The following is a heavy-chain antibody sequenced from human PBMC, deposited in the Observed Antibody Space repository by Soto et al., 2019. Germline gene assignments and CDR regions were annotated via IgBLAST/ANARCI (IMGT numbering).Heavy chain of an antibody. J-gene: IGHJ2*01. CDR2: IYWDDDK. CDR1: GFSLSTSGVG. D-gene: IGHD3-10*01. CDR3: ALHREDRGYFEL. Sequence: QITLKESGPTLVKPTQTLTLTCTFSGFSLSTSGVGVVWIRQHPGKALEWLALIYWDDDKRYSPSLKSRLTITKNTSKNHVVLTMNNIDPVDTATYFCALHREDRGYFELWGRGTLVTVSS. V-gene: IGHV2-5*02.